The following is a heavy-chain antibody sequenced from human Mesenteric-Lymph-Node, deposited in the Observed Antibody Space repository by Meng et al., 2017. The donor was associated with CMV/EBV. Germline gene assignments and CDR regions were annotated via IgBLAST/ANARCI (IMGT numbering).Heavy chain of an antibody. CDR3: ARGEKIFGVERWFDP. D-gene: IGHD3-3*01. CDR1: GDSISTYY. J-gene: IGHJ5*02. Sequence: SETLSLTCIVSGDSISTYYWNWIRQPPGKGLEWIGYIYNTGYTNYNPSLKSRVTISVDTSKNHFSLRMTSVTAADTAIYYCARGEKIFGVERWFDPWGQGTLVTVSS. V-gene: IGHV4-59*01. CDR2: IYNTGYT.